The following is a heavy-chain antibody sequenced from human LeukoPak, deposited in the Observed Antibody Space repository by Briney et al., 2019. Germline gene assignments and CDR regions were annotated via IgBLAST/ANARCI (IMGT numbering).Heavy chain of an antibody. Sequence: SETLSLTCTVSGYSISSGYYWGWIRLPPGKGLEWIGSIYHSGSTYYNPSLKSRVTISVDTSKNQFSLKLSSVTAADTAVYYCARGASLTKWELLSNWFDPWGQGTLVTVSS. D-gene: IGHD1-26*01. V-gene: IGHV4-38-2*02. J-gene: IGHJ5*02. CDR3: ARGASLTKWELLSNWFDP. CDR1: GYSISSGYY. CDR2: IYHSGST.